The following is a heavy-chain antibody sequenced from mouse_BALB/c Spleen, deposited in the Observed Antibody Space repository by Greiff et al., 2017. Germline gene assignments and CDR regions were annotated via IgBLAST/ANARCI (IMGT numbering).Heavy chain of an antibody. CDR1: GFSLTGYG. CDR3: ARELDSSGYEDYAMDY. D-gene: IGHD3-2*01. Sequence: VKLVESGPGLVAPSQSLSITCTVSGFSLTGYGVNWVRQPPGKGLEWLGMIWGDGSTDYNSALKSRLSISKDNSKSQVFLKMNSLQTDDTARYYCARELDSSGYEDYAMDYWGQGTSVTVSS. CDR2: IWGDGST. J-gene: IGHJ4*01. V-gene: IGHV2-6-7*01.